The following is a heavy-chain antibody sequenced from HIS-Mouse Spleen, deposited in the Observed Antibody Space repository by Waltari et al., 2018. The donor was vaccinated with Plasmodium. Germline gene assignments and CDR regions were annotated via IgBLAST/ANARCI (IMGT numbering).Heavy chain of an antibody. CDR3: AKTIKYYDILTGYPFDY. CDR2: ISGSGGST. Sequence: EVQLLESGGGLVQPGGSLRLSWAASGFTCSSYALSWVRQAPGKGVEWVSAISGSGGSTYDADAVKGRLTISRDNSKNTLYLQMNSLRAEDTAVYYCAKTIKYYDILTGYPFDYWGQGTLVTVSS. J-gene: IGHJ4*02. V-gene: IGHV3-23*01. D-gene: IGHD3-9*01. CDR1: GFTCSSYA.